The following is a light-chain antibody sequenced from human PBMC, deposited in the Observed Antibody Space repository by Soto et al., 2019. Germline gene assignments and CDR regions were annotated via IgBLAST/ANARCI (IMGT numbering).Light chain of an antibody. Sequence: EIVLTQSPATLSLSPGERATLSCRASQTVSSSYLAWYQQKPGQAPRLLIYGASSRATGIPDRFSGSGSGTDFTLTISRLEPDDFATYYCQQYNSYPITFGQGTRLEIK. CDR3: QQYNSYPIT. J-gene: IGKJ5*01. CDR1: QTVSSSY. V-gene: IGKV3-20*01. CDR2: GAS.